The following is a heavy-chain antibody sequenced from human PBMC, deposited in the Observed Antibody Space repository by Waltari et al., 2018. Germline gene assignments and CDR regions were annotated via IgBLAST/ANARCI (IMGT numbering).Heavy chain of an antibody. Sequence: QVQLQESGPGLVKPSETLSLTCAVSGYSISSGYYWGWIRQPPGKGLEWIGSIYHSGSTYYNPSLKIRVTISVDTSKNQFSLKLSSVTAADTAVYYCARCSGWDLDYWGQGTLVTVSS. CDR2: IYHSGST. D-gene: IGHD6-19*01. J-gene: IGHJ4*02. CDR1: GYSISSGYY. CDR3: ARCSGWDLDY. V-gene: IGHV4-38-2*01.